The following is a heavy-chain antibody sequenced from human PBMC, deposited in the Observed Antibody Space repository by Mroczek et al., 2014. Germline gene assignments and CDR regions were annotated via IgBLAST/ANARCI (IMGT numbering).Heavy chain of an antibody. CDR2: ISAYNGNT. J-gene: IGHJ2*01. D-gene: IGHD3-3*01. CDR3: ARSPFQGRYFGVVILYWYFDL. CDR1: GYTFTSYG. Sequence: GKKPGASVKVSCKASGYTFTSYGISWVRQAPGQGLEWMGWISAYNGNTNYAQKLQGRVTMTTDTSTSTAYMELRSLRSDDTAVYYCARSPFQGRYFGVVILYWYFDLVGPWHPGHCLL. V-gene: IGHV1-18*01.